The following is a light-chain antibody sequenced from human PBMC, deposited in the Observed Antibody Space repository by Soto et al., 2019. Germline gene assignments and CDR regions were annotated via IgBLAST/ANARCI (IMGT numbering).Light chain of an antibody. CDR1: SSDVGSYNL. CDR2: EVT. Sequence: QYVLTQPASVSGSPGQSITISCTGTSSDVGSYNLVSWYQQHPGKAPKLMIYEVTKRPSGVSDRFSGSKSGNTASLTISGLQAEDEADYYCCSYASSSTYVFGTGTKLTVL. V-gene: IGLV2-23*02. CDR3: CSYASSSTYV. J-gene: IGLJ1*01.